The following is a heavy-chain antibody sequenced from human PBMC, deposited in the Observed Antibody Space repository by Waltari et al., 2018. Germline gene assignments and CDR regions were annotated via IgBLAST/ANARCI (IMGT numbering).Heavy chain of an antibody. Sequence: QVTLKESGPALVKPTQTLTLTCSFSVFPLRPSGMRVTWIRQPPGKALEWLARIDWDDDKLYSTSLKTRLSISKDTTKNQVVLTMTNMDPVDTATYYCARSSSGYYLDYFDYWGQGTAVTVSS. J-gene: IGHJ4*02. V-gene: IGHV2-70*04. CDR1: VFPLRPSGMR. CDR3: ARSSSGYYLDYFDY. D-gene: IGHD3-22*01. CDR2: IDWDDDK.